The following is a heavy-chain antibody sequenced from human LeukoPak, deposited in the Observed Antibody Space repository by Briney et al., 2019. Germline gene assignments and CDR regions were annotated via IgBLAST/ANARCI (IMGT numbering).Heavy chain of an antibody. CDR2: ISAYNGNT. CDR3: ARDFLYIEWLRSRGVSRFDY. Sequence: ASVKVSCRASGYTFTSYGISWVRQAPGQGLEWMGWISAYNGNTNYAQKLQGRVTMTTDTSTSTAYMELRSLRSDDTAVYYCARDFLYIEWLRSRGVSRFDYWGQGTLVTVSS. D-gene: IGHD5-12*01. CDR1: GYTFTSYG. V-gene: IGHV1-18*01. J-gene: IGHJ4*02.